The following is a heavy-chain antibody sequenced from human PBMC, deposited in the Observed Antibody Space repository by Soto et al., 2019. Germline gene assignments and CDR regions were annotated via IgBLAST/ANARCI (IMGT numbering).Heavy chain of an antibody. J-gene: IGHJ6*02. CDR2: ISPYSGNT. CDR3: AMVDNYVTPTPQDV. D-gene: IGHD3-16*01. CDR1: GYIFVNYG. V-gene: IGHV1-18*01. Sequence: QVQLVQSGDEVRKPGSSVKVSCKASGYIFVNYGIAWVRQAPGQGLEWMGWISPYSGNTNYASKVQGRLTMTTDTATSTAYMDLGSLTYDDTAVYYCAMVDNYVTPTPQDVWGQGTTVTVS.